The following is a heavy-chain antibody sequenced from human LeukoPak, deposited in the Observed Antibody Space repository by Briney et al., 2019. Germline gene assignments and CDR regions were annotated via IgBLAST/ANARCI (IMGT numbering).Heavy chain of an antibody. D-gene: IGHD5-18*01. J-gene: IGHJ4*02. CDR2: ISHDGRHK. Sequence: AGGSLRLSCAASGLSFGTYAMHWVRQTPAKGLEWVAVISHDGRHKLYSDSVKGRFTISRDNSKTMVSLQMNSLRLGDTAVYYCVSGAGGGYSYGYFDYWGQGTLVTVSS. CDR1: GLSFGTYA. V-gene: IGHV3-30*04. CDR3: VSGAGGGYSYGYFDY.